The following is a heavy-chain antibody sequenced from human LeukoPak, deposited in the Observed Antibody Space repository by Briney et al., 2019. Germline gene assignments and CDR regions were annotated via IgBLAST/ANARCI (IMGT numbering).Heavy chain of an antibody. V-gene: IGHV4-59*08. Sequence: PSETLSLTCTVSGGSISSYYWSWIRQPPGKGLEWIGYIYYSGSTNYNPSLKSRVTISVDTSKYQFSLKLSSVTAADTAVYYCARHGAARPYYYYGMDVWGQGTTVTVSS. CDR3: ARHGAARPYYYYGMDV. D-gene: IGHD6-6*01. J-gene: IGHJ6*02. CDR2: IYYSGST. CDR1: GGSISSYY.